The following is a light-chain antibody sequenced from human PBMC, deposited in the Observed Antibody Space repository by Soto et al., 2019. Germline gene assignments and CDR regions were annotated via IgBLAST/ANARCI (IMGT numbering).Light chain of an antibody. CDR2: SNH. J-gene: IGLJ2*01. V-gene: IGLV1-47*02. Sequence: QPVLTQPPSASGTPGQRVTISCSGSSSNIGRNSVYWYQQVPGTAPKLLIYSNHQRPSGVPDRFSGSKSGTSASLAISGLRSEDEANYYCAAWDDSPSGVVFGGGTKVTVL. CDR3: AAWDDSPSGVV. CDR1: SSNIGRNS.